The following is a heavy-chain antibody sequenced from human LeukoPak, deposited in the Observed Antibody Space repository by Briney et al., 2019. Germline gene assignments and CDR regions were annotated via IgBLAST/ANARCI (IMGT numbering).Heavy chain of an antibody. CDR2: IYYSGST. Sequence: KSSETLSLTCTVSGGSISGGDYYWSWIRQPPGKGLEWIGYIYYSGSTYYNPSLKSRVTISVDTSKNQFSLKLSSVTAADTAVYYCARMSGYSYGSFDYWGQGTLVTVSS. V-gene: IGHV4-30-4*01. CDR3: ARMSGYSYGSFDY. D-gene: IGHD5-18*01. J-gene: IGHJ4*02. CDR1: GGSISGGDYY.